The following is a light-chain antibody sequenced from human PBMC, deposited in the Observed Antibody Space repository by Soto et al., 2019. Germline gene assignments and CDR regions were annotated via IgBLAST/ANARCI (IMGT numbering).Light chain of an antibody. CDR3: QQYNNWPRT. J-gene: IGKJ2*01. CDR1: QSVSSN. Sequence: EIVMTQSPATLSVSPGERATLSCRASQSVSSNLAWYQQKPGQAPRLLIYGASTRATGIPARFSGSGSGTEFNLTISSLQSEDLAVYYCQQYNNWPRTFGQGTKLEIK. CDR2: GAS. V-gene: IGKV3-15*01.